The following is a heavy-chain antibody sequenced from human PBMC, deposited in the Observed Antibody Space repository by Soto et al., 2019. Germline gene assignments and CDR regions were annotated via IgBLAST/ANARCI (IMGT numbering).Heavy chain of an antibody. CDR2: VIPIFGTS. D-gene: IGHD6-19*01. V-gene: IGHV1-69*13. CDR3: ARSSMGVPGARGYYLDL. Sequence: GASVKVSCKASGGTFRNYVISWVRQAPGQGLEWMGGVIPIFGTSRYAQKFQGRVTIIADESTNTAYMDVSSLRSEDTAVYYCARSSMGVPGARGYYLDLRGQGTPVTVSS. CDR1: GGTFRNYV. J-gene: IGHJ4*02.